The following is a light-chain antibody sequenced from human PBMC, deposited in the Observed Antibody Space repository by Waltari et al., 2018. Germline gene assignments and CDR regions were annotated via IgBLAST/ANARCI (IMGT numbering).Light chain of an antibody. J-gene: IGKJ4*01. CDR1: QDINLY. Sequence: DIQMTQSPSSLSASVGDRVTITCRASQDINLYVAWFQQRPGKAPKSLIYSASILLSGVPSRFSGSGSGTEFTLTISDLQPEDFATYYCQHYNSFPLTVGGGTKVESK. CDR3: QHYNSFPLT. CDR2: SAS. V-gene: IGKV1-16*01.